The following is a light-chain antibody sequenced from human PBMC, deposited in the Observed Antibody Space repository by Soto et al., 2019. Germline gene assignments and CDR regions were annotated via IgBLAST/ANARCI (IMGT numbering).Light chain of an antibody. V-gene: IGKV2-30*01. J-gene: IGKJ4*01. CDR3: MQGTHWPLT. Sequence: DVLMTQSPLSLPVTLGQPASISCRSSQSLVYSDGITYLNWFHQRPGQSPRRLIYKVSKRDSGVPDRFSGSGSGTDFTLKISRVEAEEVGLYYCMQGTHWPLTFGGGTKVEIK. CDR2: KVS. CDR1: QSLVYSDGITY.